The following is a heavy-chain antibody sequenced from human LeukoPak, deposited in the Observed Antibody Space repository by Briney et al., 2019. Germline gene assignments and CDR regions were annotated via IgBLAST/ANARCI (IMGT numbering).Heavy chain of an antibody. CDR1: GGSISSNSYY. CDR3: ARDFSYYGSGSYYYGMDV. J-gene: IGHJ6*02. Sequence: SETLSLTCTVSGGSISSNSYYWGWIRQTPGKGLEWIGSIYYSGSTYYNPSLKSRVTISVDTSKNQFSLKLSSVTAADTAVYYCARDFSYYGSGSYYYGMDVWGQGTTVTVSS. D-gene: IGHD3-10*01. V-gene: IGHV4-39*07. CDR2: IYYSGST.